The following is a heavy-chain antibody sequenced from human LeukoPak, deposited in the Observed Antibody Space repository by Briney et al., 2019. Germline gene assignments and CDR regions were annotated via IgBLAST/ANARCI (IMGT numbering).Heavy chain of an antibody. CDR2: ISDSGGDK. J-gene: IGHJ4*02. Sequence: GGSLRLSRAASGFTFRSHAMSWVRQAPGKGVEWVSGISDSGGDKYYPDSVKGRFTISRSNSQKPTYLQMNSLAAEDTAAYYGAKDCSYNSSPRGFDCWGRGPVVTVSS. CDR3: AKDCSYNSSPRGFDC. D-gene: IGHD6-13*01. CDR1: GFTFRSHA. V-gene: IGHV3-23*01.